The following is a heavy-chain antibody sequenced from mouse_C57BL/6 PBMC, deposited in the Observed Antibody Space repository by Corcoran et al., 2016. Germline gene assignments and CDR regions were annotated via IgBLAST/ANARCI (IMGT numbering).Heavy chain of an antibody. D-gene: IGHD3-1*01. CDR3: ARRGYAGLYYYAMDY. CDR2: INTYSGVP. CDR1: GYTFTTYG. V-gene: IGHV9-3*01. Sequence: QIQLVQSGPELKKPGETVKISCKASGYTFTTYGMSWVKQAPGKGLKWMGWINTYSGVPTYADDFKGRFDFSLETSASTAYLQINNLKNEDTATYFCARRGYAGLYYYAMDYWGQRTSVTVSS. J-gene: IGHJ4*01.